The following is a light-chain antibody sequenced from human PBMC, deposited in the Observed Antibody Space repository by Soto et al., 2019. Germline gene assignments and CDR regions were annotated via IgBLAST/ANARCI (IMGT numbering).Light chain of an antibody. J-gene: IGKJ1*01. CDR3: KLYANFLWT. V-gene: IGKV3-20*01. Sequence: IVLTQSPGTLSLSPGERATLSCRASQSVSSYYLAWYQQKPGQAPRLRIYGASTRAAGIPDRFSGSGSGTDTTFTCSRLEPEDSAVYFCKLYANFLWTLAQGTKVDIK. CDR1: QSVSSYY. CDR2: GAS.